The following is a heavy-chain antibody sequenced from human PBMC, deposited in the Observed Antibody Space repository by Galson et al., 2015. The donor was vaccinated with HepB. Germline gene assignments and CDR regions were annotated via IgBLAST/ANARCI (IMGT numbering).Heavy chain of an antibody. D-gene: IGHD6-13*01. CDR2: IYPGDSDT. V-gene: IGHV5-51*01. J-gene: IGHJ4*02. CDR3: ARQGPIAAAMLQMNY. CDR1: GYSFTSYW. Sequence: QSGAEVKKPGESLKISCKGSGYSFTSYWIGWVRQMPGKGLEWIGIIYPGDSDTRYSPSFQGQVTISADKSISTAYLQWSSLKASDTAMYYCARQGPIAAAMLQMNYWGQGTLVTVSS.